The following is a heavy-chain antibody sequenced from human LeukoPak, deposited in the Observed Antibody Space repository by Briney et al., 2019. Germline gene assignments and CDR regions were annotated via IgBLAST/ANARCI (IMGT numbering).Heavy chain of an antibody. CDR1: GFTFSSYA. Sequence: GGSLRLSCAASGFTFSSYAMSWVRQAPGKGLEWVSAISGSGGSTYYADSVKGRFTISRDNSKNTLYLQMNSLRAKDTAVYYCAKIPRITMIVVVTSFDYWGQGTLVTVSS. D-gene: IGHD3-22*01. V-gene: IGHV3-23*01. J-gene: IGHJ4*02. CDR3: AKIPRITMIVVVTSFDY. CDR2: ISGSGGST.